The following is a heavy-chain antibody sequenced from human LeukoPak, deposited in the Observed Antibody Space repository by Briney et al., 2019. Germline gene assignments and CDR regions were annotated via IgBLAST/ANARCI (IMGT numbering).Heavy chain of an antibody. CDR3: AKKLSASPTAGSPFDY. CDR2: MRRDGNEI. CDR1: GFTFSTYW. D-gene: IGHD6-13*01. J-gene: IGHJ4*02. V-gene: IGHV3-7*03. Sequence: PGGSLRLSCSASGFTFSTYWMSWVRQAPGKGLEWVANMRRDGNEIYYLDSVRGRFTISRDNSKNTLYLQMNSLRAEDSAIYYCAKKLSASPTAGSPFDYWGQGTLVTVSS.